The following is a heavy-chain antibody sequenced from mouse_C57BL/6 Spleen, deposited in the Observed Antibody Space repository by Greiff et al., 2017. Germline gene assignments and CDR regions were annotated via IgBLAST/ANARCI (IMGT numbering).Heavy chain of an antibody. CDR3: ARGNYDYGFDY. Sequence: VQLQQSGPELVKPGASVKISCKASGYAFSSSWMNWAKQRPGKGLEWIGRIYPGDGDTNYNGKFKGKATLTADKSSSTAYMQLSSLTSEDSAVYFCARGNYDYGFDYWGQGTTLTVSS. D-gene: IGHD2-4*01. J-gene: IGHJ2*01. V-gene: IGHV1-82*01. CDR2: IYPGDGDT. CDR1: GYAFSSSW.